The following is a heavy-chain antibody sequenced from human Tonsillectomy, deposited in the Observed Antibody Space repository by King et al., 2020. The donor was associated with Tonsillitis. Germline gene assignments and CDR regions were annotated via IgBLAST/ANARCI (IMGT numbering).Heavy chain of an antibody. CDR3: SRAGGYHWNDPPERGNWLDP. CDR1: GFTFSYYW. CDR2: IKQDGSEK. D-gene: IGHD1-20*01. Sequence: VQLVESGGGLVQPGGSLRLSCAASGFTFSYYWMSWVRQAPGKGLEWVANIKQDGSEKHYVDSVKGQFTISRDNAKNSLFLQMNSLRAEDTAVYYCSRAGGYHWNDPPERGNWLDPWGQGALVTVS. J-gene: IGHJ5*02. V-gene: IGHV3-7*03.